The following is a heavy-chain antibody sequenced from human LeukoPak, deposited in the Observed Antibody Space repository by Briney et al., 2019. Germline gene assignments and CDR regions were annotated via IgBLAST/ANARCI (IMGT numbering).Heavy chain of an antibody. Sequence: PSETLSLTCTVSGGSISSYYWSWIRQPPGKGLEWIGYIYYSGSTNYNPSLKSRVTISVDTSKNQFSLKLSSVTAADTAVYYCARVGQQLVNDYWGQGTLVTVSS. J-gene: IGHJ4*02. V-gene: IGHV4-59*01. D-gene: IGHD6-13*01. CDR2: IYYSGST. CDR3: ARVGQQLVNDY. CDR1: GGSISSYY.